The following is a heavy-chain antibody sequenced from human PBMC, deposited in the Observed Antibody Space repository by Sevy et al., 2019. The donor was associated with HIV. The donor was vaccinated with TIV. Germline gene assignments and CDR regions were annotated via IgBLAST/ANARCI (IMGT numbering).Heavy chain of an antibody. J-gene: IGHJ4*02. CDR3: ARSRSNYAHYYFDY. V-gene: IGHV3-11*06. CDR2: ISSGSSYT. D-gene: IGHD1-1*01. CDR1: GFTFSDYY. Sequence: GGSLRLSCAVSGFTFSDYYMTWIRQSPGKGLEWVSYISSGSSYTNYADSVKGRFTISRDNAKNSLYPEIHTLRPEDTAVYYCARSRSNYAHYYFDYWGQGTVVTVSS.